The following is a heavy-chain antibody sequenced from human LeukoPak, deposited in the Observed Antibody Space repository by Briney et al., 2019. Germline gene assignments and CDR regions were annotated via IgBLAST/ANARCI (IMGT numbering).Heavy chain of an antibody. CDR2: IIPIFGTA. CDR3: AREQILTGYYSYYGMDA. Sequence: ASVKVSCKASGGTFSSYAISWVRQAPGQGLEWMGGIIPIFGTANYAQKFQGRVTITADKSTSTAYMELSSLRSEDTAVYYCAREQILTGYYSYYGMDAWGKGTTVTVSS. CDR1: GGTFSSYA. D-gene: IGHD3-9*01. V-gene: IGHV1-69*06. J-gene: IGHJ6*04.